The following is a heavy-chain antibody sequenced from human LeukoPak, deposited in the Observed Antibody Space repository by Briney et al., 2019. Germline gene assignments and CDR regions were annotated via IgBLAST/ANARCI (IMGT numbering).Heavy chain of an antibody. CDR3: ARGGTRITIFGVAGSTPLDY. J-gene: IGHJ4*02. CDR1: GGSISSGGYF. D-gene: IGHD3-3*01. Sequence: PSETLSLTCAVSGGSISSGGYFWSWIRQPPGKGLEWIGYIYHSGSTYYNPSLKSRVTISVDRSKNQFSLKLSSVTAADTAVYYCARGGTRITIFGVAGSTPLDYWGQGTLVTVSS. V-gene: IGHV4-30-2*01. CDR2: IYHSGST.